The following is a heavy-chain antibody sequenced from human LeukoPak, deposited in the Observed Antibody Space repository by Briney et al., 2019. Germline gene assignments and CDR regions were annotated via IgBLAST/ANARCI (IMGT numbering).Heavy chain of an antibody. V-gene: IGHV4-39*01. Sequence: SETLSLTCTVSGGSISSSSYYWGWIRQPPGKGLEWIGSIYYSGSTYYNPSLKSRVTISVDTSKNQFSLKLSSVTAADTAVYYCAKNEIGYSSSWLFDYWGQGTLVTVSS. CDR2: IYYSGST. CDR3: AKNEIGYSSSWLFDY. D-gene: IGHD6-13*01. J-gene: IGHJ4*02. CDR1: GGSISSSSYY.